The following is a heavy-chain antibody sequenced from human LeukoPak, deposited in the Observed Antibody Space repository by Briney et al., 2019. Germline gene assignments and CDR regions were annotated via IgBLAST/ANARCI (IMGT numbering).Heavy chain of an antibody. CDR3: AKDRAYYYNTNAYYYVGFDF. V-gene: IGHV3-23*01. J-gene: IGHJ4*02. CDR1: GFTFSSYA. CDR2: ISGSGGST. Sequence: GGSLRLSCAASGFTFSSYAMSWVRQAPGKGLEWVSAISGSGGSTYYADSVKGRFTISRDNSKNTLYLQMNSLRAEDTAVYYCAKDRAYYYNTNAYYYVGFDFWGQGTLVTVSS. D-gene: IGHD3-22*01.